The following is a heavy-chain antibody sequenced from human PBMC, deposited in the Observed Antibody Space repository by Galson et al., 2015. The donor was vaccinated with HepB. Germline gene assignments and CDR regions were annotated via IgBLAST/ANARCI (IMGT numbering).Heavy chain of an antibody. CDR1: GFTFSSYA. D-gene: IGHD3-3*01. CDR3: AMCIAGNYDCWNGYFSPDYMDV. CDR2: ISYDGSNK. V-gene: IGHV3-30-3*01. J-gene: IGHJ6*03. Sequence: SLRLSCAASGFTFSSYAMHWVRQAPGKGLEWVAVISYDGSNKYYADSIKGRFTISRDNSKNTLYLQMNSMRAEDTAVYCCAMCIAGNYDCWNGYFSPDYMDVWGKGTTVTVSS.